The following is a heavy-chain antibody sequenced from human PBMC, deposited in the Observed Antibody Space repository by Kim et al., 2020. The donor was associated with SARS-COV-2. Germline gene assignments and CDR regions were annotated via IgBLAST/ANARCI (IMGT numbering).Heavy chain of an antibody. CDR2: ISSTTGFI. V-gene: IGHV3-21*01. J-gene: IGHJ4*02. CDR1: GFTFSSSG. D-gene: IGHD3-22*01. Sequence: GGSLRLSCAASGFTFSSSGMNWVRQAPGKGLEWVSSISSTTGFISYADSVKGRFTISRDNAKNSLFLQMNSLRAEDTAVYYCARDGYSNYFDYWGQGTLVTVSA. CDR3: ARDGYSNYFDY.